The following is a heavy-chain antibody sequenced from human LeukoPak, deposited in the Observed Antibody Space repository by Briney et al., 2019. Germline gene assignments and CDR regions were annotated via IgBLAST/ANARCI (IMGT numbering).Heavy chain of an antibody. J-gene: IGHJ5*02. CDR2: IHSYNSHT. CDR3: ARGGYHSSGWNDKDNWFDP. V-gene: IGHV1-18*01. D-gene: IGHD6-19*01. CDR1: GYTFTSYG. Sequence: GASVKVSCKASGYTFTSYGISWVRQPPGQGLEWMGCIHSYNSHTNYAQNLQGRVTITTDTSTTTVYMELRGLRSDDTAVYDCARGGYHSSGWNDKDNWFDPWGQGTLVTVSS.